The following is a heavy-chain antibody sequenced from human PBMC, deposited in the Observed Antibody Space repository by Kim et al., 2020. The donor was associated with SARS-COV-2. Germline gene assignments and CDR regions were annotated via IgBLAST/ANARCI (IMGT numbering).Heavy chain of an antibody. CDR3: ARAGGHYYGSGSYPNYFDY. J-gene: IGHJ4*02. V-gene: IGHV3-30*01. D-gene: IGHD3-10*01. Sequence: GRFTISRDNATNTLYLQMNSLRAEDTAVYYCARAGGHYYGSGSYPNYFDYWGQGTLVTVSS.